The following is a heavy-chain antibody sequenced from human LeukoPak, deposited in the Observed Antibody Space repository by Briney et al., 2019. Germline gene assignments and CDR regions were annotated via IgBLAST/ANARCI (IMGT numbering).Heavy chain of an antibody. V-gene: IGHV4-39*02. CDR3: ARGEF. CDR2: IHYSGST. Sequence: PSETLSLTCTVSGVSISSSSYYWGWIRQPPGKGLEWIGSIHYSGSTYYNPSLKSRVTISVDTSKNHFSLKVNSVTAADTAVYYCARGEFWGEGTLVTVSS. CDR1: GVSISSSSYY. J-gene: IGHJ4*02. D-gene: IGHD3-10*01.